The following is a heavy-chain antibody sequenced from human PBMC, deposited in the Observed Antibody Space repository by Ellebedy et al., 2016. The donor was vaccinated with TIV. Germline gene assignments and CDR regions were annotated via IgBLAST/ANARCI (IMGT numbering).Heavy chain of an antibody. J-gene: IGHJ3*02. Sequence: GESLKISXAASGFTFSSYSMNWVRQAPGKGLEWVSSISSSSSYIYYADSVKGRFTISRDNAKNSLYLQMNSLRAEDTAVYYCARGFQLDYVWERVHDAFDIWGQGTMVTVSS. CDR3: ARGFQLDYVWERVHDAFDI. CDR1: GFTFSSYS. CDR2: ISSSSSYI. D-gene: IGHD3-16*01. V-gene: IGHV3-21*01.